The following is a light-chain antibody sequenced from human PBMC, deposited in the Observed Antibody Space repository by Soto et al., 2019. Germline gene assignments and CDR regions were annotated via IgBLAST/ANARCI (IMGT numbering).Light chain of an antibody. Sequence: QSVLTQPPSLSAAPGQKVTISCTGSTSNVGKNYVSWYQHLPGTAPKLLIYDNTKRHSGIPDRFSGSKSGTSATLGITGLQTGDEADYYCGAWDGSLSAGIFGTGTKVTVL. CDR2: DNT. V-gene: IGLV1-51*01. CDR3: GAWDGSLSAGI. J-gene: IGLJ1*01. CDR1: TSNVGKNY.